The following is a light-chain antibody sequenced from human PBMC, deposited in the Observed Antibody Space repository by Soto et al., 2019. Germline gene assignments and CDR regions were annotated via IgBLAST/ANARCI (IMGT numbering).Light chain of an antibody. Sequence: SVFVQFSGTLFFSPWERYTLSSRSSQSVSSSYLAWYQQKPGQAPRLLIYGASSRATGIPDRFSGSGSGTDFTLTISRLEPEDFAVYYCQQYGSSPWTFGQGTKVDIK. CDR1: QSVSSSY. CDR2: GAS. V-gene: IGKV3-20*01. J-gene: IGKJ1*01. CDR3: QQYGSSPWT.